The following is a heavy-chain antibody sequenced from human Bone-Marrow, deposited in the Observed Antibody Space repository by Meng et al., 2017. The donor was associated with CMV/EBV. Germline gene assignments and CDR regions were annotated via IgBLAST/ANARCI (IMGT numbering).Heavy chain of an antibody. Sequence: SLKISCVASGFTFHDYGMHWVRQVPGKGLQWVSSISWSSGDIDYADSVRGRFTISRDNAKKALYLQMDNVREVDTAFYFCARSLSGYCSGPRCYGVDHWGQGSLVTVSS. CDR3: ARSLSGYCSGPRCYGVDH. CDR2: ISWSSGDI. CDR1: GFTFHDYG. J-gene: IGHJ4*02. V-gene: IGHV3-9*01. D-gene: IGHD2-2*03.